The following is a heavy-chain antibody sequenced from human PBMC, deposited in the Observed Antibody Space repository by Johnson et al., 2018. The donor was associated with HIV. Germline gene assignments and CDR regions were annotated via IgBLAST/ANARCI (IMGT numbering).Heavy chain of an antibody. J-gene: IGHJ3*02. CDR3: ARDRGYSGYDWGAFDI. CDR1: GFTFDDYG. D-gene: IGHD5-12*01. Sequence: VQLVESGGGLVTPGGSLRLSCAASGFTFDDYGMSWVRQAPGKGLEWVSGINWSGGSTGYADSVKGRFPISRDNAKNSLYLQMNSLRAEDTALYFCARDRGYSGYDWGAFDIWGQGTMVTVSS. V-gene: IGHV3-20*04. CDR2: INWSGGST.